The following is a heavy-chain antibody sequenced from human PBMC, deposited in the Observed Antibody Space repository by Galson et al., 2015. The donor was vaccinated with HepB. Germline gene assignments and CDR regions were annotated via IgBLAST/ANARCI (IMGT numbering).Heavy chain of an antibody. CDR3: ARQGDFWSGSERGTFDY. Sequence: QSGAEVKKPGESLRISCTGSGYSFTSYWISWVRQMPGKGLEWMGRIDPSDSYTNYSPSFQGHVTISADKSISTAYLQWSSLKASDTAMYYCARQGDFWSGSERGTFDYWGQGTLGTVSS. J-gene: IGHJ4*02. CDR2: IDPSDSYT. V-gene: IGHV5-10-1*01. D-gene: IGHD3-3*01. CDR1: GYSFTSYW.